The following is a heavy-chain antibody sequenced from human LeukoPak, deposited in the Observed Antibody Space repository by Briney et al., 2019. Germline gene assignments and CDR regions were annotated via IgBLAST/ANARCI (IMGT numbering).Heavy chain of an antibody. V-gene: IGHV3-30*18. CDR1: GFTFSTYG. CDR2: VSYDGSDK. J-gene: IGHJ4*02. CDR3: AKTQTNRYYYFDY. Sequence: GRSLRLSCAASGFTFSTYGMHWVRQAPGKGLEWVAIVSYDGSDKYYADSVKGRFTISRDNSKNTLYLQMNSLRPEDTAVYYCAKTQTNRYYYFDYWGQGTLVTVSS. D-gene: IGHD1-26*01.